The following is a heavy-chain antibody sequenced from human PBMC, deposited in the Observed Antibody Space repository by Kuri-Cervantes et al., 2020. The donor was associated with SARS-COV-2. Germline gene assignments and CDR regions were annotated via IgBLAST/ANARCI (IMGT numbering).Heavy chain of an antibody. D-gene: IGHD3-10*01. Sequence: ASVKVSCKVSGYTLTELSMHWVRQAPGKGLEWMGGFDLEDGETIYAQKFQGRVTMTEDTSIDTAYMELRSLRSDDTAVYYCARDKIPMVRSTDAFDMWGQGTMVTVSS. V-gene: IGHV1-24*01. CDR1: GYTLTELS. CDR2: FDLEDGET. J-gene: IGHJ3*02. CDR3: ARDKIPMVRSTDAFDM.